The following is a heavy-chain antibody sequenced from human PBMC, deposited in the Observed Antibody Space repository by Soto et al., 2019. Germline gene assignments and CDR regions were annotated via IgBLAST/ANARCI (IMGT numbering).Heavy chain of an antibody. CDR1: GYIFTTYG. CDR2: ISAHNGNT. Sequence: QVHLVQSGAEVKKPGASVKVSCKGSGYIFTTYGITWVRQAPGQGLEWMGWISAHNGNTNYVQKLQGRVTVTRDTSTSTAYMELRNLRSDDTALYYCARGRYGDYWGQGALVTVSS. V-gene: IGHV1-18*01. D-gene: IGHD1-1*01. CDR3: ARGRYGDY. J-gene: IGHJ4*02.